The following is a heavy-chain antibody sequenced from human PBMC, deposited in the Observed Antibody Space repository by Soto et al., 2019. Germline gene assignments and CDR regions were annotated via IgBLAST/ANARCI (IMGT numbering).Heavy chain of an antibody. D-gene: IGHD6-6*01. J-gene: IGHJ6*02. CDR2: IIPIFGTA. CDR3: ASLSIAARFPHYYYGMDV. Sequence: SVKVSCKASGGTFSSYAISWVRQAPGQGLEWMGGIIPIFGTANYAQKFQGRVTITADESTSTAYMELSSLRSEDTAVYYCASLSIAARFPHYYYGMDVWGQGTTVTVSS. V-gene: IGHV1-69*13. CDR1: GGTFSSYA.